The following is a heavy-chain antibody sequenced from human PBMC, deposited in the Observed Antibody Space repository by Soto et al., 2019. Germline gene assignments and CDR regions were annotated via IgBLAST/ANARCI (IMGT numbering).Heavy chain of an antibody. CDR1: AFILISNY. CDR3: ASYGGSGLGY. J-gene: IGHJ4*02. Sequence: ESFRVCNRASAFILISNYMSWVRQATGKGLEWISVIYRGGSTYYADSVKGRFTISRDNSKNTLYLQMNSLRAEDTAVYYCASYGGSGLGYWGQGP. V-gene: IGHV3-66*01. D-gene: IGHD2-15*01. CDR2: IYRGGST.